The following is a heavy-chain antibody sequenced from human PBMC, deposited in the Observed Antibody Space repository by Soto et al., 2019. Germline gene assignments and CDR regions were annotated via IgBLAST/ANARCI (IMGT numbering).Heavy chain of an antibody. D-gene: IGHD2-21*02. CDR3: AKALGLYCGGDCFDAFDV. Sequence: EVQLLESGGGLVQPGGSRSLSCAASGLTFNSYAMTWVRQAPGRGLECVSGVDGSGFTSYHADSVKGRFTISRDNFKNTLYLQMNRLRAEDTAVYYCAKALGLYCGGDCFDAFDVCGQGAMVSVSS. V-gene: IGHV3-23*01. CDR1: GLTFNSYA. CDR2: VDGSGFTS. J-gene: IGHJ3*01.